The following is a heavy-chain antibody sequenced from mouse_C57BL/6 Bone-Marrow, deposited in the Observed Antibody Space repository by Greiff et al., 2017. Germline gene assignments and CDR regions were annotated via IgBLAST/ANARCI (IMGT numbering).Heavy chain of an antibody. CDR1: GYTFTSYG. CDR3: ARLWFRNYFDY. D-gene: IGHD2-2*01. V-gene: IGHV1-81*01. Sequence: QVQLQQSGAELARPGASVKLSCKASGYTFTSYGISWVKQRTGQGLEWIGEIYPRSGTTYYNEKFKGKATLTADKSSSTAYMELRSLTSEDSAVDCCARLWFRNYFDYWGQGTTLTVSS. CDR2: IYPRSGTT. J-gene: IGHJ2*01.